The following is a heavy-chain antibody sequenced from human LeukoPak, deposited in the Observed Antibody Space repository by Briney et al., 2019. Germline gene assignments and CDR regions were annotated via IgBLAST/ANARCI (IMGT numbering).Heavy chain of an antibody. J-gene: IGHJ6*03. V-gene: IGHV4-61*05. CDR3: ARVWQLWDNPYYMDV. D-gene: IGHD5-18*01. CDR2: IYYSGST. CDR1: GGSISSSSYY. Sequence: PSETLSLTCTVSGGSISSSSYYWGWIRQPPGKGLEWIGYIYYSGSTNYNPSLKSRVTISVDTSKNQFSLKLSSVTAADTAVYYCARVWQLWDNPYYMDVWGKGTTVTVSS.